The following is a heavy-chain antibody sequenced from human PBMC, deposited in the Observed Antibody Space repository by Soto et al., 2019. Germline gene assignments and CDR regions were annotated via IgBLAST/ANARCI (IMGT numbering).Heavy chain of an antibody. CDR1: GFTFSTFY. D-gene: IGHD3-16*01. V-gene: IGHV1-46*01. CDR2: INPDSDIT. J-gene: IGHJ4*02. Sequence: QVQLVQSGAEVKKPGASVKVSCKTSGFTFSTFYMHWMRQAPGQGPEWMGIINPDSDITNFAQKFQGRVILTRDTSTSTVYMELSSLRSEDTAVYYCAKDLNFGPDYWGQGTLVTVSS. CDR3: AKDLNFGPDY.